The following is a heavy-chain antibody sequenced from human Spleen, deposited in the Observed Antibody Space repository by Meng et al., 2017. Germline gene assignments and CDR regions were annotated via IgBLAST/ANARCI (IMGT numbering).Heavy chain of an antibody. Sequence: GESLKISCAASGFTFSTYWVNWVRQAPGKGLEWVANIKQDGSEKYYVDSVKGRFTISRDNAKNSLYLQMNSLRADDTAVYYCARGYSGYEGIYWGQGTLVTVSS. D-gene: IGHD5-12*01. CDR2: IKQDGSEK. V-gene: IGHV3-7*04. CDR1: GFTFSTYW. CDR3: ARGYSGYEGIY. J-gene: IGHJ4*02.